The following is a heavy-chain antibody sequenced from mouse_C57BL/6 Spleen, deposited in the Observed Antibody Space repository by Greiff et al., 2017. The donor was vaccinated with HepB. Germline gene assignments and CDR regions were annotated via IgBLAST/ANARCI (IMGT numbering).Heavy chain of an antibody. CDR3: ARGGDDWYFDV. CDR2: INYDGSST. Sequence: EVKLVESEGGLVQPGSSMKLSCTASGFTFSDYYMAWVRQVPEKGLEWVANINYDGSSTYYLDSLKSRFIISRDNAKNILYLQMSSLKSEDTATYYCARGGDDWYFDVWGTGTTVTVSS. V-gene: IGHV5-16*01. CDR1: GFTFSDYY. D-gene: IGHD3-3*01. J-gene: IGHJ1*03.